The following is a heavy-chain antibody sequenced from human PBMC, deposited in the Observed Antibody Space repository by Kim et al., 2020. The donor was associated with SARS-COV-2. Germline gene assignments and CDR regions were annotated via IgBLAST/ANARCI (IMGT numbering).Heavy chain of an antibody. CDR3: ARGRGTYYLDY. Sequence: GGSLRLSCVASGFTFSTYTMIWARQAPGRGLEWIAHLGSSSGDSVFYADSVKGRFAISRDNAQKSLYLQMNNLGADDTAVYYCARGRGTYYLDYWGQGSLVIVSS. J-gene: IGHJ4*02. CDR2: LGSSSGDSV. CDR1: GFTFSTYT. V-gene: IGHV3-48*04.